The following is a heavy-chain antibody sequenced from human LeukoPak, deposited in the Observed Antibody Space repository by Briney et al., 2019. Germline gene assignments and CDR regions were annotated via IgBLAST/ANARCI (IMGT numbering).Heavy chain of an antibody. D-gene: IGHD3-16*02. V-gene: IGHV3-20*04. CDR3: ARFRYAWGSYRYTFFDY. CDR1: GFTFDDYG. CDR2: INWNGGST. Sequence: GGSLRLSCAASGFTFDDYGMSWVRQAPGKGLEWVSGINWNGGSTGYADSVKGRFTISRDNAKNSLYLQMNSLRAEDTALYYCARFRYAWGSYRYTFFDYWGQGTLVTVSS. J-gene: IGHJ4*02.